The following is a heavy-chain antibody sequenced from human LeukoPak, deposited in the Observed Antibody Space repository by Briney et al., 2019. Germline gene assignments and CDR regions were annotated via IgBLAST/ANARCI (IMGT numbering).Heavy chain of an antibody. CDR2: IYTSGST. CDR1: GGSISSGSYY. CDR3: ARDFYGSGMGYYYYMDV. V-gene: IGHV4-61*02. D-gene: IGHD3-10*01. Sequence: SETLSLTCTVSGGSISSGSYYWSWIRQPAGKGLEWIGRIYTSGSTNYNPSLKSRVTISVDTSKNQFSLKLSSVTAADTAVYYCARDFYGSGMGYYYYMDVWGKGTTVTVSS. J-gene: IGHJ6*03.